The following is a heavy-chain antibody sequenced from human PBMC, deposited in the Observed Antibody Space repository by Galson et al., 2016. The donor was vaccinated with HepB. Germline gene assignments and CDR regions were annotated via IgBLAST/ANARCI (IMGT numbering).Heavy chain of an antibody. D-gene: IGHD1-26*01. CDR2: ISTYNGDT. J-gene: IGHJ6*02. CDR1: GYTFHTYA. Sequence: SCKASGYTFHTYAINWVRQAPGQGLEWMGWISTYNGDTNFAQKFQGRVTMTTDTSTSTAYMEQRSLRSDDTAVYYCARDQGVGYGMDVWGQGTTVTVSS. V-gene: IGHV1-18*01. CDR3: ARDQGVGYGMDV.